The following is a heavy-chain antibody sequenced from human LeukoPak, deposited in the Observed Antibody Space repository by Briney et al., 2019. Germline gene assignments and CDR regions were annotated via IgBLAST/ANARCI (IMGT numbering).Heavy chain of an antibody. D-gene: IGHD3-16*01. CDR2: ISGSGGST. CDR3: AKDGGVTSPNRFDY. CDR1: GFTFSSCA. V-gene: IGHV3-23*01. Sequence: TGGSLRLSCAASGFTFSSCAMSWVRQAPGKGLEWVSAISGSGGSTYYADSVKGRFTISRDNSKNTLYLQMNSLRAEDTAVYYCAKDGGVTSPNRFDYWGQGTLVTVSS. J-gene: IGHJ4*02.